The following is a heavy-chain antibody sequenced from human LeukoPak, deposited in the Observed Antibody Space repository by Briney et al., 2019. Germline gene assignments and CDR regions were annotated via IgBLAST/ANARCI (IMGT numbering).Heavy chain of an antibody. CDR1: GFSFSTYW. CDR3: TRGGRLHPQSPY. D-gene: IGHD3-16*01. V-gene: IGHV3-7*01. Sequence: GGSLRLSCAASGFSFSTYWMSWVRQAPGKGLEWVANIKQDGSDIYYVDSVKGRFIISRDNAKNSLYLQMSSLRAEDTAVYYCTRGGRLHPQSPYWGQGTLVTVSS. CDR2: IKQDGSDI. J-gene: IGHJ4*02.